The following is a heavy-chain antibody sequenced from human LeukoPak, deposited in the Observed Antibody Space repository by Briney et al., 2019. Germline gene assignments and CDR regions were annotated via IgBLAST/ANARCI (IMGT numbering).Heavy chain of an antibody. CDR1: GFTFDDYG. CDR3: AKDAIYGESAGFDY. V-gene: IGHV3-9*01. CDR2: INWNSGNI. D-gene: IGHD4/OR15-4a*01. J-gene: IGHJ4*02. Sequence: GGSLTLSCAASGFTFDDYGMHWARHAPGKGLEWVSGINWNSGNIVYADSVKGRFTISRDNANNSLYLQMNSLRVEDTALDYCAKDAIYGESAGFDYWAREPWSPSPQ.